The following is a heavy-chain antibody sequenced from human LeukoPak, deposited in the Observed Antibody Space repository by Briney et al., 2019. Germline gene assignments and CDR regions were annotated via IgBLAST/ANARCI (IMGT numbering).Heavy chain of an antibody. CDR3: ARGPYHYDRSGFFDY. J-gene: IGHJ4*02. CDR1: GFTISSTY. V-gene: IGHV3-53*01. D-gene: IGHD3-22*01. Sequence: HPGGSLRLSCAASGFTISSTYMSWVRQAPGKGLECVSVIYSGGDTFYSDSVKGRFTISRDNSKNTLYPQMNSLRAEDTAVYYCARGPYHYDRSGFFDYWGQGTLVTVSS. CDR2: IYSGGDT.